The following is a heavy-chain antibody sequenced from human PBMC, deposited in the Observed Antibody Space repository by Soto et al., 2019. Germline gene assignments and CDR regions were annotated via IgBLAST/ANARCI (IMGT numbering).Heavy chain of an antibody. J-gene: IGHJ4*02. V-gene: IGHV3-33*01. D-gene: IGHD3-22*01. CDR1: GFSFSAYG. CDR2: IWYDGSNK. Sequence: PGGSLRLSCEASGFSFSAYGMYWVRQAPGKGLEWVAVIWYDGSNKYYAESVKGRFTVSRDNSKNTLYLQMNSLRAEDTAVYYCARAFYDSVGFYSAMDSWGQGTPVTVSS. CDR3: ARAFYDSVGFYSAMDS.